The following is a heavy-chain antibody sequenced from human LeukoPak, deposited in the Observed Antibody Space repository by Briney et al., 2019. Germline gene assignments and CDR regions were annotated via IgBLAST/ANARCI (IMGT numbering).Heavy chain of an antibody. Sequence: PGGSLRLSCAASGFTFSSYWMNWVRQAPGKGLEWVANIKRDGSEKYYVDSVRGRFTISRDNAKNSLYLQMNSLRAEDTAVYYCARDEADYDFWSGYERYWYFDLWGRGTLVTVSS. V-gene: IGHV3-7*01. D-gene: IGHD3-3*01. J-gene: IGHJ2*01. CDR1: GFTFSSYW. CDR3: ARDEADYDFWSGYERYWYFDL. CDR2: IKRDGSEK.